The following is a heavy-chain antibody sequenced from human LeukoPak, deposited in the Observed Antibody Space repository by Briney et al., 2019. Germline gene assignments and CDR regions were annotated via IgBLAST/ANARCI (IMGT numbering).Heavy chain of an antibody. CDR1: GYTLTELS. D-gene: IGHD2-2*01. CDR3: ATDLTCSSTSCYVDY. Sequence: ASVKVSCKVSGYTLTELSMHWVRQAPGKGFEWMGSFDPEDGETIYAQKFQGRVTMTEDTSTDTAYMELSSLRSEDTAIYYCATDLTCSSTSCYVDYWGQGTLVTVSS. J-gene: IGHJ4*02. CDR2: FDPEDGET. V-gene: IGHV1-24*01.